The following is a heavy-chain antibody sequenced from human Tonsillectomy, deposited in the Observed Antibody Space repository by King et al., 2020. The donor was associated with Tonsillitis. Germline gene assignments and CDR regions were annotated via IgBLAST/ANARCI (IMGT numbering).Heavy chain of an antibody. V-gene: IGHV4-61*01. CDR1: GGSVSSGSYY. J-gene: IGHJ5*02. D-gene: IGHD6-13*01. CDR3: ARVGYSSPHEETAFDP. Sequence: QLQESGPGLVKPSETLSLTCTVSGGSVSSGSYYWSWIRQPPGKGLEWIGYIYYSGSTNYNPSLKSRVTISVDTSKNQFSLKLSSVTAADTAVYYCARVGYSSPHEETAFDPWGQGTLVTVSS. CDR2: IYYSGST.